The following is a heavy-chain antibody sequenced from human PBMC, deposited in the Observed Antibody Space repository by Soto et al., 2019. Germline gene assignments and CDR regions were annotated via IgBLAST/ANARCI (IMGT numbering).Heavy chain of an antibody. D-gene: IGHD2-2*01. J-gene: IGHJ6*03. CDR2: IYYSGST. V-gene: IGHV4-59*08. CDR3: ARRMGYCSSTSCPDYYYYYMDV. Sequence: SETLSLTCTVSGGSISSYYWSWIRQPPGKGLEWIGYIYYSGSTNYNPSLKSRVTISVDTSKNQFSLKLSSVTAADTAVYYCARRMGYCSSTSCPDYYYYYMDVWGKGTTVTVSS. CDR1: GGSISSYY.